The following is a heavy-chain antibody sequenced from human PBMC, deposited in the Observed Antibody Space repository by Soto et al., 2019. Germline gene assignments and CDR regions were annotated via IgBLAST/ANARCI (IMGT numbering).Heavy chain of an antibody. Sequence: ASVKVSCKASGYTFTSYGISWVRQAPGQGLEWMGWISAYNGNTNYAQKLQGRVTMTTDTSTSTAYMELRSLRSDDTAVYYCARSGILGFSPKRTPRRNQLDPWGQGTLVTVYS. J-gene: IGHJ5*02. CDR2: ISAYNGNT. CDR1: GYTFTSYG. V-gene: IGHV1-18*04. CDR3: ARSGILGFSPKRTPRRNQLDP. D-gene: IGHD2-21*02.